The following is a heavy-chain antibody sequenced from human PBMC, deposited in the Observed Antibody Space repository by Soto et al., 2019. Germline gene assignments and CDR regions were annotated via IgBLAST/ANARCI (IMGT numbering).Heavy chain of an antibody. CDR1: GXXXTGYX. D-gene: IGHD7-27*01. V-gene: IGHV1-3*01. J-gene: IGHJ4*02. CDR3: AXXTGEGTFDF. CDR2: INAGYGNT. Sequence: CKASGXXXTGYXXXXVXEAPGQGLEWMGWINAGYGNTKSSQKFQDRVTISXXTSASTAXXELTSLRSEDTAVYYCAXXTGEGTFDFWGPRTXVTVSS.